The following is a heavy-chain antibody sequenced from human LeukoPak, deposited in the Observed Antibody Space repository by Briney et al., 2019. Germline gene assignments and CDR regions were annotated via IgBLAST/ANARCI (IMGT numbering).Heavy chain of an antibody. CDR2: MFPDGRT. J-gene: IGHJ4*02. V-gene: IGHV3-53*01. D-gene: IGHD4-17*01. Sequence: PGGPLRLSCAVSGFSVNDNYMSWVRQAPGKGLQWVSVMFPDGRTYYADSVKGRFTISRDLARNTLLLQMHSLRADDTAVHYCARTNPVYGDYDYWGQGTLVTVSS. CDR3: ARTNPVYGDYDY. CDR1: GFSVNDNY.